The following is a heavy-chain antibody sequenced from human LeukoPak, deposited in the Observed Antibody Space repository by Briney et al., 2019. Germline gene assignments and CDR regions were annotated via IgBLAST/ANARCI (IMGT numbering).Heavy chain of an antibody. D-gene: IGHD3-10*01. J-gene: IGHJ5*02. CDR3: ARAGSGSEGNWFDP. CDR1: GGSISSRSYC. Sequence: SETLSLTCTVSGGSISSRSYCWSWIRQPAGKGLEWIGHVHISGSTNYNSSLKSRVTISVDTSKNQFSLKLSSVTAADTAVYYCARAGSGSEGNWFDPWGQGTLVTVSS. V-gene: IGHV4-61*09. CDR2: VHISGST.